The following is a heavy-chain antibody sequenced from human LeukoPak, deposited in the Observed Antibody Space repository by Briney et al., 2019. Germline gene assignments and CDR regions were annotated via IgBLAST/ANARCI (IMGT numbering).Heavy chain of an antibody. CDR3: ARHGGNSGYHYYHMDV. D-gene: IGHD4-23*01. CDR1: RFTFSSYS. Sequence: GGSLRLSCAASRFTFSSYSMNWVRQAPGKGLEWVANIKQDGTEKYYVDSVKGRFTMSRDNGENSLYLQMNSLTAEDTAVYYCARHGGNSGYHYYHMDVWGKGTTVTISS. V-gene: IGHV3-7*01. CDR2: IKQDGTEK. J-gene: IGHJ6*03.